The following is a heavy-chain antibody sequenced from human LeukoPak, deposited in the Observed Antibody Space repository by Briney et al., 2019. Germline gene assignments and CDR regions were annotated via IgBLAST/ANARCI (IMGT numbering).Heavy chain of an antibody. D-gene: IGHD3-9*01. J-gene: IGHJ3*02. CDR3: AKGLRYLSFNDAFDI. CDR1: GGSISTSSFY. CDR2: MYYSGST. Sequence: SETLSLTCTVSGGSISTSSFYWRRVRQPPGKGLEWIGSMYYSGSTYYHPSLKSRVTISVDTSKNQFSLRLSSVTAADTAVYFCAKGLRYLSFNDAFDIWGQGTMVTVSS. V-gene: IGHV4-39*01.